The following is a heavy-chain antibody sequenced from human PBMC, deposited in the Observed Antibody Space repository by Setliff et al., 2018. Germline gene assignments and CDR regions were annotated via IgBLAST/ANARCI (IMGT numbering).Heavy chain of an antibody. CDR3: ARDSPTVVTHIRAFDI. V-gene: IGHV1-18*01. J-gene: IGHJ3*02. Sequence: ASVKVSCKASGFVFTNYAITWVRQAPGQGLEWMGWISPIYGYTSYAQKFQDRVTMTTDTSTSTAYMELRSLRSDDTAVYYCARDSPTVVTHIRAFDIWGQGTMVTVSS. CDR2: ISPIYGYT. CDR1: GFVFTNYA. D-gene: IGHD4-17*01.